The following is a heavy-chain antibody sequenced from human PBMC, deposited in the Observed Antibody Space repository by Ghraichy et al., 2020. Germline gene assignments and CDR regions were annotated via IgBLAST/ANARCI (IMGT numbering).Heavy chain of an antibody. CDR2: ISYDGSNK. CDR1: GFTFSSYG. J-gene: IGHJ6*02. CDR3: AKDASCDGGSCYEIDYHYGMDV. D-gene: IGHD2-15*01. V-gene: IGHV3-30*18. Sequence: GESLNISCVDSGFTFSSYGMHWVRQAPGKGLEWVAVISYDGSNKYYADSVKGRFTISRDNSRNTLYLQMNSLRAEDTAVYYCAKDASCDGGSCYEIDYHYGMDVWGQGTTVTVSS.